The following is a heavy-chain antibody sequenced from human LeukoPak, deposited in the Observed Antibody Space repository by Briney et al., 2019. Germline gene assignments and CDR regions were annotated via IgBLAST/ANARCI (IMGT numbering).Heavy chain of an antibody. CDR2: LSSGGGSP. D-gene: IGHD3-10*01. CDR1: GFTFNNYG. J-gene: IGHJ6*02. Sequence: GGSLRLSCVASGFTFNNYGMTWVRQAPGKGLEWISGLSSGGGSPYYADSVKGRFTISRDDSKNTLYLQVNSLRAEDTAVYYCAKDLITMVRGSAMDVWGQGTTVTVSS. CDR3: AKDLITMVRGSAMDV. V-gene: IGHV3-23*01.